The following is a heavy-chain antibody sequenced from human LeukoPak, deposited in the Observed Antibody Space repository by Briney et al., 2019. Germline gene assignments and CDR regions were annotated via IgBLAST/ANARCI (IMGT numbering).Heavy chain of an antibody. V-gene: IGHV5-51*01. CDR3: AGHSFDTVDAFDI. CDR1: GFSFTNYW. J-gene: IGHJ3*02. Sequence: GESLKISCKASGFSFTNYWIGWVRQMPGKGLEWMGIIYPGDSDTRYSPSFQGQVTISADKSISAAYLQWRSLKASDTAMYYCAGHSFDTVDAFDIWGQGTIVTVSS. CDR2: IYPGDSDT. D-gene: IGHD2-2*02.